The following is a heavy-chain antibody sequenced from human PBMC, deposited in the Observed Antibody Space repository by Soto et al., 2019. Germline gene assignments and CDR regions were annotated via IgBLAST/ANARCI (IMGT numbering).Heavy chain of an antibody. V-gene: IGHV3-48*03. J-gene: IGHJ6*02. CDR3: ARDLRLYNWNLYYYYYGMDV. CDR1: GFTFSSYE. D-gene: IGHD1-20*01. Sequence: EVQLVESGGGSVQPGGSLRLSCAASGFTFSSYEMNWVRQAPGKGLEWVSYISSSGSTIYYADSVKGRFTISRDNAKNSLYLQMNSLRAEDTAVYYCARDLRLYNWNLYYYYYGMDVWGQGTTVTVSS. CDR2: ISSSGSTI.